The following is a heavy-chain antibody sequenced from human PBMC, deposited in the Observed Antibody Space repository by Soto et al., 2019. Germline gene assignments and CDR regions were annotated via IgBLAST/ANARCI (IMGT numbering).Heavy chain of an antibody. J-gene: IGHJ6*03. Sequence: QVQLQESGPGLVKPSQTLSLTCTVSGGSISSGGYYWSWIRQHPGKGLEWIGYIYYSGSTYYNPSLKSRVTISVDTSKNQFSLKLSSVTAADTAVYYCARVGVDTAMVYYMDVWGKGTTVTVSS. CDR3: ARVGVDTAMVYYMDV. V-gene: IGHV4-31*03. CDR1: GGSISSGGYY. D-gene: IGHD5-18*01. CDR2: IYYSGST.